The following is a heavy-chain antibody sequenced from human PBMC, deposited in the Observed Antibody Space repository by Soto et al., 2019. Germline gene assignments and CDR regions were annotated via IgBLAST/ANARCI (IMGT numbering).Heavy chain of an antibody. D-gene: IGHD3-16*01. CDR2: ILPIFGTA. J-gene: IGHJ4*02. Sequence: QVQLVQSGAEVKKPGSSVQVSCKASGGTFSSYAISWVRQAPGQGLEWMGGILPIFGTANYAQKFQGRVTITADESTSTAYMELGSLRSEDTAVYYCARGRWLQSRGDRGSDYWGQGTLVTVSS. CDR1: GGTFSSYA. CDR3: ARGRWLQSRGDRGSDY. V-gene: IGHV1-69*01.